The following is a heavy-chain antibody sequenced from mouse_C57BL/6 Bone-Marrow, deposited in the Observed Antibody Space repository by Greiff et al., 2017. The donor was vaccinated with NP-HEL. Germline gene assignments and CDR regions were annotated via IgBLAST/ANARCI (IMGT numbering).Heavy chain of an antibody. J-gene: IGHJ2*01. Sequence: EVMLVESGGGLVKPGGSLKLSCAASGFTFSSYAMSWVRQTPEKRLEWVATISDGGSYTYYPDNVKGRFTISRDNAKNNLYLQMSHLKSEDTAMYYCARDYYGSRHFDYWGQGTTLTVSS. CDR2: ISDGGSYT. D-gene: IGHD1-1*01. V-gene: IGHV5-4*01. CDR3: ARDYYGSRHFDY. CDR1: GFTFSSYA.